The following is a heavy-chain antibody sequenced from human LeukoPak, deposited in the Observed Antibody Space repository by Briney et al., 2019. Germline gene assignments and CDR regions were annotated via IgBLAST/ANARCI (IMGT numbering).Heavy chain of an antibody. D-gene: IGHD4-17*01. V-gene: IGHV3-9*01. CDR1: GFTFSSYA. CDR2: ISWNSGSI. Sequence: GGSLRLSCTASGFTFSSYAMSWVRQAPGKGLEWVSGISWNSGSIGYADSVKGRFTISRDNAKNSLYLQMNSLRAEDTALYYCAKDNYGDYQAFDIWGQGTMVTVSS. CDR3: AKDNYGDYQAFDI. J-gene: IGHJ3*02.